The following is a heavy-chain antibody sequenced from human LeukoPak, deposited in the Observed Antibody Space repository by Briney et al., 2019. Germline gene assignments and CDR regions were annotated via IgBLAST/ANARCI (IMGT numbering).Heavy chain of an antibody. J-gene: IGHJ6*03. Sequence: SETLSLTCAVYGGSFSGYYWSWIRQPPGKGLEWIGEINHSGSTNYNPSLKSRVTISVDTSKNQFSLKLSSVTAADTAVYYCARGRGSSYVYYYYMDVWGKRTTVTVSS. CDR1: GGSFSGYY. D-gene: IGHD6-6*01. CDR2: INHSGST. CDR3: ARGRGSSYVYYYYMDV. V-gene: IGHV4-34*01.